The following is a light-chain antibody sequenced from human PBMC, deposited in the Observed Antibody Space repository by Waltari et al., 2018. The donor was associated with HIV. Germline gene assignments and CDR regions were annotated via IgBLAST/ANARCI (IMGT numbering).Light chain of an antibody. CDR1: RFISTH. J-gene: IGKJ3*01. CDR3: QQSYSLPLT. CDR2: SSS. Sequence: DIQMSQSQSFLSASVGDRVTITFRASRFISTHLNWYQQRPGKAPKVLISSSSNLQSGVPSTFSGSGSGTDFTLTISSLQSDDFATYYCQQSYSLPLTFGPGTTVEIK. V-gene: IGKV1-39*01.